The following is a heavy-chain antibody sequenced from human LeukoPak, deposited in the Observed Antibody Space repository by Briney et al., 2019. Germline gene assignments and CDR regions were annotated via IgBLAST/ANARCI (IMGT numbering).Heavy chain of an antibody. V-gene: IGHV3-23*01. Sequence: GGSLRLSCAASGFTFSSYGMSWVRQAPGKGLEWVSAISGSGGSTYYADSVKGRFTISRDNAKNSLYLQMNSLRAEDTAVYYCAELGITMIGGVWGKGTTATISS. J-gene: IGHJ6*04. CDR1: GFTFSSYG. CDR3: AELGITMIGGV. D-gene: IGHD3-10*02. CDR2: ISGSGGST.